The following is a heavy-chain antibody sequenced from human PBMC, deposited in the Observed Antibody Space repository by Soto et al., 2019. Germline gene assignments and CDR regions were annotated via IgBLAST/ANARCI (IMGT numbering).Heavy chain of an antibody. J-gene: IGHJ4*02. CDR1: GFTFSSYG. Sequence: QVQLVESGGGVVQPGRSLRLSCAASGFTFSSYGMHWVRQAPGKGLEWVAVISYDGSNKYYADSVKGRFTISRDNSKNTQQQQMDGLIAEDTAVYYCAKDRGLIQVRSDYWGQGTLVTVSS. CDR2: ISYDGSNK. CDR3: AKDRGLIQVRSDY. D-gene: IGHD5-18*01. V-gene: IGHV3-30*18.